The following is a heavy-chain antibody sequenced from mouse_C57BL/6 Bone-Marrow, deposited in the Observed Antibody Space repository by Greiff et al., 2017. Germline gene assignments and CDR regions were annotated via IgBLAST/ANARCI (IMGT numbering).Heavy chain of an antibody. CDR1: GYTFTDYE. J-gene: IGHJ4*01. CDR3: TRGYDCSGEAMDD. D-gene: IGHD2-14*01. CDR2: IDPETGGT. Sequence: QVQLQQSGAELVRPGASVTLSCKASGYTFTDYEMHWVKQTPVHGLEWIGAIDPETGGTAYNQKFKGKAILTADKSSSTAYMELRSLTSEDSAVYYCTRGYDCSGEAMDDWGQGTSVTVSS. V-gene: IGHV1-15*01.